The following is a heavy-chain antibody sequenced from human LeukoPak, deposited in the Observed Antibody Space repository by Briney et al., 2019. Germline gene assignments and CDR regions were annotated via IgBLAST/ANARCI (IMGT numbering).Heavy chain of an antibody. CDR3: ARHGSGSYYNFFDY. J-gene: IGHJ4*02. Sequence: SETLSLTCTVYSESFSGGYWSWIRQPPGKGLDWIGEISHNEGINYNPSLKSRVTISVDTSKNQFSLNLNSVTAADGGVYFCARHGSGSYYNFFDYWGQGSLVTVSS. CDR1: SESFSGGY. D-gene: IGHD1-26*01. V-gene: IGHV4-34*01. CDR2: ISHNEGI.